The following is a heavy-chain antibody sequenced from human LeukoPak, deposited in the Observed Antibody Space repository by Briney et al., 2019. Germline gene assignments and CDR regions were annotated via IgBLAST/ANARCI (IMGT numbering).Heavy chain of an antibody. CDR3: ARRGSSWDYFDY. Sequence: SETLSLTCTVSGGSISSYYWSWIRQPPGKGLEWIGYVYYRGSTNYNPSLKSRVTISVDTSKNHFSLKLSSVTAADTAVYYCARRGSSWDYFDYWGQGALVTASS. CDR1: GGSISSYY. D-gene: IGHD6-6*01. CDR2: VYYRGST. V-gene: IGHV4-59*01. J-gene: IGHJ4*02.